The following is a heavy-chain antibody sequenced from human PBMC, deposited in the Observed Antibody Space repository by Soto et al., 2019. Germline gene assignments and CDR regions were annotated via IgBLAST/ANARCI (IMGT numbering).Heavy chain of an antibody. V-gene: IGHV3-33*01. CDR3: ARDAIGGTAFRGFCDY. CDR2: IWYDGSNK. CDR1: GSIFSGYG. D-gene: IGHD1-7*01. J-gene: IGHJ4*02. Sequence: QEQLAESGGGVVQPGRSLRLSCAASGSIFSGYGMHWVRQAPGKGLEWVAVIWYDGSNKYYADSVKGRFTISRDNSKNMLYLQMDSLRAEDTAVYYCARDAIGGTAFRGFCDYWGQGTLVTVSS.